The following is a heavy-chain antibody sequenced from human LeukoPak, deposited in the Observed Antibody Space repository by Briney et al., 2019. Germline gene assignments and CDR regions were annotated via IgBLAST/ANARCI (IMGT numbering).Heavy chain of an antibody. D-gene: IGHD7-27*01. CDR1: GFTFKNHA. CDR2: ISESGGST. V-gene: IGHV3-23*01. J-gene: IGHJ6*02. CDR3: ANPSSNWGGPSQYYTMDV. Sequence: GGSLRLSCAASGFTFKNHAMSWVRQAPGKGLEWVSGISESGGSTFYADSVKGGFTVSRDNSKNTLSLQMNSLRADDTAVYFCANPSSNWGGPSQYYTMDVWGPGTTVSVSS.